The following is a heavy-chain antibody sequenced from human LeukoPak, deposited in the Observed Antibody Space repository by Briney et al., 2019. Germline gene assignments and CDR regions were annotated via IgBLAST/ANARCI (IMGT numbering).Heavy chain of an antibody. J-gene: IGHJ4*02. CDR2: INDNAGST. D-gene: IGHD3-16*02. CDR3: AKAAQLPYYFDC. CDR1: GFTLSSYA. V-gene: IGHV3-23*01. Sequence: GGSLRLSCAAFGFTLSSYAMSWVRQAPGKGLEWVSSINDNAGSTYYADSVKGRFTISRDTSKNTLYLQMNSLRADDTAVYYCAKAAQLPYYFDCWGQGTLVTVSS.